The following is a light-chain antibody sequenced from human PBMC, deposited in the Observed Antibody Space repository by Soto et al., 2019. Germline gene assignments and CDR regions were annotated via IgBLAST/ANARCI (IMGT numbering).Light chain of an antibody. Sequence: EIVLTQSPGTLSLSPGERDTLSCRASHLVSVNFLAWYQQKPGQAPRLLIYGASSRAAGIPDRFSGSGSATDFTLTISRLEPEDFAVYYCQQYGSTPQTFGQGTKVDIK. J-gene: IGKJ1*01. CDR2: GAS. V-gene: IGKV3-20*01. CDR1: HLVSVNF. CDR3: QQYGSTPQT.